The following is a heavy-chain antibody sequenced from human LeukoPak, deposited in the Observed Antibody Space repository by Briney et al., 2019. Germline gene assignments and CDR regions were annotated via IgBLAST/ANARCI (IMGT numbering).Heavy chain of an antibody. CDR2: FDPEDGET. Sequence: ASVKVSCKVSGYTLTELSMHWVRQAPGKGLEWMGDFDPEDGETIYAQKFQGRVTMTEDTSTDTAYMELSSLRSEDTAVYYCATLGGTVVTRSGMDVWGQGTTVTVSS. D-gene: IGHD4-23*01. CDR1: GYTLTELS. V-gene: IGHV1-24*01. CDR3: ATLGGTVVTRSGMDV. J-gene: IGHJ6*02.